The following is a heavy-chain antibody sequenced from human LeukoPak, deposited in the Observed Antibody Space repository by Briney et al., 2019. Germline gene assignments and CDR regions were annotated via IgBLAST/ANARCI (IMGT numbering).Heavy chain of an antibody. V-gene: IGHV1-18*01. J-gene: IGHJ4*02. Sequence: GASVKVSCKASGGTFSSYGISWVRQAPGQGLEWMGWISAYNGNTNYAQKLQGRVTMTTDTSTSTAYMELRSLRSDDTAVYYCARVVVEVGYYGSGSPDYWGQGTLVTVSS. D-gene: IGHD3-10*01. CDR2: ISAYNGNT. CDR3: ARVVVEVGYYGSGSPDY. CDR1: GGTFSSYG.